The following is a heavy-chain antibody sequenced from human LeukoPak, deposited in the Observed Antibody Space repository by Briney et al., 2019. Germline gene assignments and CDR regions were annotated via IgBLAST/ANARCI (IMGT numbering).Heavy chain of an antibody. CDR2: ISYDGSNK. D-gene: IGHD3-3*01. CDR3: ASTLRFLEWLRGYYFDY. CDR1: GFTFSSYA. Sequence: GGSLRLSCAASGFTFSSYAMHWVRQAPGKGLEWVAVISYDGSNKYYADSVKGRFTISRDNSKNTLYLQMNSLRAEDTAVYYCASTLRFLEWLRGYYFDYWGQGTLVTVSS. J-gene: IGHJ4*02. V-gene: IGHV3-30-3*01.